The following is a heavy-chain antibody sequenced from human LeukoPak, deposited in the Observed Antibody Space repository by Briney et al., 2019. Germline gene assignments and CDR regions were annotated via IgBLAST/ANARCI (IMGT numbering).Heavy chain of an antibody. CDR1: GGTFSSYA. Sequence: SVKVSCKASGGTFSSYAISWVRQAPGQGLEWMGGIIPIFGTANYAQKFQGRVTITTDESTSTAYMELSSLRSEDTAVYYCATLYRSSSWSYYYYYYMDVWGKGTTVTVSS. V-gene: IGHV1-69*05. CDR2: IIPIFGTA. J-gene: IGHJ6*03. CDR3: ATLYRSSSWSYYYYYYMDV. D-gene: IGHD6-13*01.